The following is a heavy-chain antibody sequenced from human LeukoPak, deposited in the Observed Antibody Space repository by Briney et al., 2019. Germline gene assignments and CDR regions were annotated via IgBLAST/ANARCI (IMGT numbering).Heavy chain of an antibody. J-gene: IGHJ3*02. D-gene: IGHD3-22*01. Sequence: SETLSLTCSVSGGSISSYYWSWLRQPPGKGLEWIGYIYYSGSTNYNPSLKSRVTISVDTSKNQFSLKLSSVTAADIAVYYCVRGNYDNRGYSNAFDIWGQGAMVTVSS. V-gene: IGHV4-59*01. CDR1: GGSISSYY. CDR3: VRGNYDNRGYSNAFDI. CDR2: IYYSGST.